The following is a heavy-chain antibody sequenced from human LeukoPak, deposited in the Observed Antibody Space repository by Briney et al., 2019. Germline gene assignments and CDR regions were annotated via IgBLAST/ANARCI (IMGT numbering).Heavy chain of an antibody. Sequence: SETLSLTCVVSSGSISSYPYYWGWVRQPPGKGLEWIGSIYNSGRAYYNPSLKSRVTISVDTSKNQFSLRVTSVTAADTAVYYCVSSSWAFDFWGQETLVSVSS. CDR2: IYNSGRA. V-gene: IGHV4-39*01. D-gene: IGHD6-13*01. J-gene: IGHJ4*02. CDR3: VSSSWAFDF. CDR1: SGSISSYPYY.